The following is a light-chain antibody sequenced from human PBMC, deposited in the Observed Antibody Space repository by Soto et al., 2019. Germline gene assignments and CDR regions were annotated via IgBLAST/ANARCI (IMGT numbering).Light chain of an antibody. CDR1: SSDVGTYNS. Sequence: QSVLTQPAAVSGSPGQSIAISCTGTSSDVGTYNSVSWYQQYPGKAPKLMIHDVSNRPSGVSDRFSGSKSGNTASLTISELQSEDEADYYCSSYTSSSSYVFGSGTRSPS. J-gene: IGLJ1*01. CDR2: DVS. CDR3: SSYTSSSSYV. V-gene: IGLV2-14*01.